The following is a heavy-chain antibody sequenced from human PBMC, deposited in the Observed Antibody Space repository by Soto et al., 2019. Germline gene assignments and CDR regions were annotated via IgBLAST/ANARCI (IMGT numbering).Heavy chain of an antibody. CDR3: ARDRGSYGMDV. V-gene: IGHV4-31*03. J-gene: IGHJ6*02. CDR1: GASVSSGAY. Sequence: QVQLQESGPGLVKPSQTLSLTCIVSGASVSSGAYWSWIRQHPGQGLVWIGYISSTGSTYYNASLRSRVTIAIDTSKNQFALKVRSVTAADTAVYYGARDRGSYGMDVWGQGTTVTVSS. CDR2: ISSTGST.